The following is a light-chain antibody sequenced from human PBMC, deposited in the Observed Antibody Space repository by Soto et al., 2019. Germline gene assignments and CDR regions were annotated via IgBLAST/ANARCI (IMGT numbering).Light chain of an antibody. J-gene: IGKJ1*01. CDR2: EAS. Sequence: IKLTQSPSSLSASIGDRVTITCRASQDINSYLAWYQQKPGKAPNLLIYEASILQRGVPSRFSGSGSGTKFTLTIASLQPDDFATYYCQQYETFSGTFGPGTKVDIK. CDR3: QQYETFSGT. CDR1: QDINSY. V-gene: IGKV1-9*01.